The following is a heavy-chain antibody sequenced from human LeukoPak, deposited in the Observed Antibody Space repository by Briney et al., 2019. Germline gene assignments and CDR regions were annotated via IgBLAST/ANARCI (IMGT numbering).Heavy chain of an antibody. CDR3: AKDFYYYDSSGHTL. CDR1: GFAFSSYA. D-gene: IGHD3-22*01. V-gene: IGHV3-23*01. J-gene: IGHJ3*01. CDR2: ISGSGGST. Sequence: GGSLRLSCAASGFAFSSYAMSWVRQAPGKGLEWVSAISGSGGSTYYADSVKGRFTISRDNSKSTLYLQMNSLRAEDTAVYYCAKDFYYYDSSGHTLWGQGTMVTVSS.